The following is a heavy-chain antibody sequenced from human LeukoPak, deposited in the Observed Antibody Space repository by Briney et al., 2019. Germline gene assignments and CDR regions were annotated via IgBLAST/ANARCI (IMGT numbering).Heavy chain of an antibody. CDR1: GGTFSSYT. D-gene: IGHD3-10*01. Sequence: VASVKVACKASGGTFSSYTISWVRQAPGQGLDWIGRIIPIHGITNYAQKLQGRVTMTTDTSTSTAYMELRSLRSDDTAVYYCAREWVEYYYGSGSPRVLDYWGQGTLVTVSS. V-gene: IGHV1-18*01. J-gene: IGHJ4*02. CDR2: IIPIHGIT. CDR3: AREWVEYYYGSGSPRVLDY.